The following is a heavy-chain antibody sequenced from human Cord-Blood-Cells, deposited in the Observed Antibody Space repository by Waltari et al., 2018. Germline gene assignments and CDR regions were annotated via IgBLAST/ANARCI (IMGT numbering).Heavy chain of an antibody. J-gene: IGHJ1*01. Sequence: QVQLQESGPGLVKPSETPSLTCAVSGYSISSGYYWGWIRQPPGKGLEWIGSIYHSGSTYYNPSLKSRVTISVDTSKNQFSLKLSSVTAADTAVYYCARKGAAAGTEYFQHWGQGTLVTVSS. CDR2: IYHSGST. D-gene: IGHD6-13*01. CDR3: ARKGAAAGTEYFQH. CDR1: GYSISSGYY. V-gene: IGHV4-38-2*01.